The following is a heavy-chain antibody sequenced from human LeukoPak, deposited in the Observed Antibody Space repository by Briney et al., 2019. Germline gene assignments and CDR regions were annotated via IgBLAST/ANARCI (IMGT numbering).Heavy chain of an antibody. CDR1: GGSFSGYY. J-gene: IGHJ4*02. CDR2: INHVGAT. CDR3: ARGVIAAGGNDFDY. V-gene: IGHV4-34*01. D-gene: IGHD6-13*01. Sequence: PSETLSLTCAVYGGSFSGYYWSWIRQPPEKGLEWIGEINHVGATNYNPSLKSRVTISVDTSKKQFSLNLTSVTAADTAVYYCARGVIAAGGNDFDYWGQGTLVTVSS.